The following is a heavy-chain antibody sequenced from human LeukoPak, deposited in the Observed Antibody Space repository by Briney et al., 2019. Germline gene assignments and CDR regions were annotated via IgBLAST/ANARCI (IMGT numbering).Heavy chain of an antibody. CDR2: IYYSGST. Sequence: PSETLSLTCTVSGGSISSSSYYWGWIRQPPGKGLEWIGSIYYSGSTYYNPSLKSRVTISVDTSKNQFSLKLSSVTAADTAVYYCARARYCSGGSCYSYHYYYMDVWGKGTTVTISS. D-gene: IGHD2-15*01. CDR3: ARARYCSGGSCYSYHYYYMDV. V-gene: IGHV4-39*01. CDR1: GGSISSSSYY. J-gene: IGHJ6*03.